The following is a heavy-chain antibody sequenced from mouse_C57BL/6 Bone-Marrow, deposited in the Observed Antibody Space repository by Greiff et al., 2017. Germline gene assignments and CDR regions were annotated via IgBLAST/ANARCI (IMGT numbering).Heavy chain of an antibody. CDR3: ARRRIYYGYDDAMDD. V-gene: IGHV1-64*01. CDR1: GYTFTSYW. Sequence: QVQLQQPGAELVKPGASVKLSCKASGYTFTSYWMHWVKQRPGQGLEWIGMIHPNSGSTNYNEKFKSKATLTVDKSSSTAYMQLSSLTSEDSAVYYCARRRIYYGYDDAMDDWGQGASVTVSS. J-gene: IGHJ4*01. D-gene: IGHD2-2*01. CDR2: IHPNSGST.